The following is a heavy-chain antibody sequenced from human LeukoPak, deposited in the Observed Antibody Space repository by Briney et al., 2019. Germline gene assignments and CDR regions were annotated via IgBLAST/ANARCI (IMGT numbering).Heavy chain of an antibody. Sequence: KTSEPLPLTCTVSGGSISSGDYYWSWIRQPPGKGLEWIGYTYYSGITSHNPSPKSRVTISVDTSKNQFSLKLSSVTAADTAVYYCARGTYYYDSSGYYYYYYGMDVWGKGTTVTVSS. V-gene: IGHV4-30-4*01. D-gene: IGHD3-22*01. J-gene: IGHJ6*04. CDR3: ARGTYYYDSSGYYYYYYGMDV. CDR1: GGSISSGDYY. CDR2: TYYSGIT.